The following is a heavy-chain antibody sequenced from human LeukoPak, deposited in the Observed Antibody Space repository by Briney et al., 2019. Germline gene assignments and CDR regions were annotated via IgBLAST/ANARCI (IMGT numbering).Heavy chain of an antibody. V-gene: IGHV4-4*07. D-gene: IGHD3-10*01. CDR2: IYTSGST. J-gene: IGHJ4*02. CDR3: AREVVLWFGELWNYFDY. Sequence: SETLSLTCTVSGGSISSYYWSWIRQPAGKGLEWIGRIYTSGSTNYNPSLKSRVTMSVDTSKNQFSLKLSSVTAADTAVYYCAREVVLWFGELWNYFDYWGQGTLVTVSS. CDR1: GGSISSYY.